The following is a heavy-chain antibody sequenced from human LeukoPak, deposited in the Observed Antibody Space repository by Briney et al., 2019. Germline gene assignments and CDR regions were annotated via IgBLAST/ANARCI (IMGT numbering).Heavy chain of an antibody. Sequence: ASVNVSCKASGYTFTSYYMHWVRQAPGQGLEWMGIINPTGGSTTYAQKFQGRVTMTRDTSTSTVYMELSSLRSDDTAVYYCARTAARRFDYWGQGTLVTVSS. CDR3: ARTAARRFDY. CDR2: INPTGGST. CDR1: GYTFTSYY. J-gene: IGHJ4*02. V-gene: IGHV1-46*01. D-gene: IGHD6-6*01.